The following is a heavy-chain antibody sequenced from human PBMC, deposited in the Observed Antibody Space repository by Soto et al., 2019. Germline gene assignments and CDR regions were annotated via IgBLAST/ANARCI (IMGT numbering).Heavy chain of an antibody. Sequence: GGSLRLSCAASGLTFTRYSMNWVRQAPGKGLEWVSSISSTTNYIYYADSMKGRFTVSRDNAKNSVYLDMNSLSAEDTAVYYCARESEDLTSNFDYWGQGTLVTVSS. CDR1: GLTFTRYS. V-gene: IGHV3-21*01. CDR2: ISSTTNYI. J-gene: IGHJ4*02. CDR3: ARESEDLTSNFDY.